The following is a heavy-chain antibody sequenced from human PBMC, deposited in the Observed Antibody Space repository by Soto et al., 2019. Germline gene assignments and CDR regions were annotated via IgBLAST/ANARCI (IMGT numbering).Heavy chain of an antibody. D-gene: IGHD3-10*01. CDR2: TSGSGGST. CDR1: GFTFSSYA. CDR3: AKDLGPYGSGSYYDY. J-gene: IGHJ4*02. V-gene: IGHV3-23*01. Sequence: GGSLRLSCTASGFTFSSYAMSWVRQAPGKGLEWVSATSGSGGSTYYADSVKGRFTISRDNSKNTLYLQMNSLRAEDTAVYYCAKDLGPYGSGSYYDYWGQGXLVTVYS.